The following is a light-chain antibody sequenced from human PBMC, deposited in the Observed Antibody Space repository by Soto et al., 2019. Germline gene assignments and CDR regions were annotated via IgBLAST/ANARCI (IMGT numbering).Light chain of an antibody. J-gene: IGKJ1*01. CDR1: QSVSSSY. CDR2: GAS. CDR3: QQYGSSPET. V-gene: IGKV3-20*01. Sequence: EIVLTQSPGTLSLSTGERAILSCRASQSVSSSYFAWYQQKPGQAPRLLIYGASSRATGIPDRFSGSGSGTDSTLTISRLEPEDFAVYYCQQYGSSPETFGQGTKVDIK.